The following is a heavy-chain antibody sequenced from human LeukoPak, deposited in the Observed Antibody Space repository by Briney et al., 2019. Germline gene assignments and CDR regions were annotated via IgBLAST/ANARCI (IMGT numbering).Heavy chain of an antibody. J-gene: IGHJ4*02. Sequence: GGSLRLSCAASGFTFSSYSMHWVRQAPGKGLQWVSHIRSDGSTSYCADSVKGRFTISRGNSKNTLYLQMNSLRPEDTAIYFCVKDHGAYDLDSWGQGTLVTVSS. V-gene: IGHV3-30*02. CDR1: GFTFSSYS. D-gene: IGHD4-17*01. CDR2: IRSDGSTS. CDR3: VKDHGAYDLDS.